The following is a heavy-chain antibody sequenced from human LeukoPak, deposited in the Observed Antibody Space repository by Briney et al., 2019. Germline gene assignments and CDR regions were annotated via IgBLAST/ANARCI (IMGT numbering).Heavy chain of an antibody. CDR2: ISAYNGNT. J-gene: IGHJ4*02. Sequence: ASVKVSCKASGYTFTSYGISWVRQAPGQGLEWMGWISAYNGNTNYAQKLQGRVTMTTDTSTSTAYMELRSLRSDDTAVYYCARDRWMDDILTGFDYWGQGTLVTVSS. CDR1: GYTFTSYG. D-gene: IGHD3-9*01. V-gene: IGHV1-18*01. CDR3: ARDRWMDDILTGFDY.